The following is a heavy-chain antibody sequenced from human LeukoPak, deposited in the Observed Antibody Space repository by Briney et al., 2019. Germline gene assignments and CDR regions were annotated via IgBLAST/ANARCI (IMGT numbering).Heavy chain of an antibody. CDR2: ISGSGGTT. Sequence: GRSLRLSCAASAFTFSSYPMTWVRQAPGKGLEWVSSISGSGGTTFYADSVKGRFTISRDNSKNTLFLQMNSLGAEDTAVYYCAKAGSSWYYFDYWGQGTLVIVSS. V-gene: IGHV3-23*01. J-gene: IGHJ4*02. D-gene: IGHD1-1*01. CDR3: AKAGSSWYYFDY. CDR1: AFTFSSYP.